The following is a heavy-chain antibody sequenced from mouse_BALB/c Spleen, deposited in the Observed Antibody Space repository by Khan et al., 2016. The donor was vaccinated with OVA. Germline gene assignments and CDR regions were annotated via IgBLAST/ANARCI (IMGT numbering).Heavy chain of an antibody. CDR1: GYKFTDYV. J-gene: IGHJ3*01. D-gene: IGHD2-3*01. Sequence: QVQLQQSGPGLVKPGASVKMSCKASGYKFTDYVISWVKQRTGQGLEWIGDIYPGSGTTYYNERFEGKATLTADKSSNTAYMQFRSMTSEDSAVYFCSRSYDDDGAGFVYWGLGTLVTVSA. CDR2: IYPGSGTT. V-gene: IGHV1-81*01. CDR3: SRSYDDDGAGFVY.